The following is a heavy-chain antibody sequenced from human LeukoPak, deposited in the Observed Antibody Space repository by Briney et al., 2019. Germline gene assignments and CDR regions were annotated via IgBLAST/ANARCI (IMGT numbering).Heavy chain of an antibody. CDR3: ARHIAVYSSGWCDY. J-gene: IGHJ4*02. CDR2: IYYSGST. V-gene: IGHV4-39*01. CDR1: GGSISSSSYY. D-gene: IGHD6-19*01. Sequence: SDTLSLTCTVSGGSISSSSYYWGWIRQPPGKRLEWIGSIYYSGSTYYNPSLKSRVTISVDTSKNQFSLKLSSVTAADTAVYYCARHIAVYSSGWCDYWGQGTLVTVSS.